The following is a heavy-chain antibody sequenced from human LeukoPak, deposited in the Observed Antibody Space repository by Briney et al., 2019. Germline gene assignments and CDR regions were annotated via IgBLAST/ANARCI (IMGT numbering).Heavy chain of an antibody. Sequence: SETLSLTCTVSGGSISSSSYYWGWIRQPPGKGLEWIGSIYYSGSTYYNPSLKSRVTISVDTSKNQFSLKLSSVTAADTAVYYCARERGRAGSDAFDIWGQGTMVTVSS. CDR2: IYYSGST. V-gene: IGHV4-39*02. CDR3: ARERGRAGSDAFDI. CDR1: GGSISSSSYY. J-gene: IGHJ3*02. D-gene: IGHD1-26*01.